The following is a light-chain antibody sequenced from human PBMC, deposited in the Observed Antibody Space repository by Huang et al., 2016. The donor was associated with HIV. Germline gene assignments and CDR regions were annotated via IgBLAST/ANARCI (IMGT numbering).Light chain of an antibody. J-gene: IGKJ4*02. CDR3: QQYYSNPLT. V-gene: IGKV4-1*01. CDR2: WAA. Sequence: DIVMPQSPDSLAVSLGERATINCKSSQSVLYRSNNKTYVAWYQQKPGQPPKLLIYWAATRESGVPERCSGSGSGTDFTLTIRSLQAEDVAVYYCQQYYSNPLTFGGGTKVEIK. CDR1: QSVLYRSNNKTY.